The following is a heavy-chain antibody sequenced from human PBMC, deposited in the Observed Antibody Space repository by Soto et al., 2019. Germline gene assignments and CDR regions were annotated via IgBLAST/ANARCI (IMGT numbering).Heavy chain of an antibody. CDR1: GFTFSHYA. CDR2: ISSSGSST. V-gene: IGHV3-23*01. J-gene: IGHJ4*02. CDR3: AMAGELYYFDY. D-gene: IGHD1-26*01. Sequence: EVQLLESGGGLVQPGGSLRLSCAASGFTFSHYAMSWVRQAPGKGLEWVSSISSSGSSTYYADSVKGRVTISTDHSKNILYLQMDNLRVEDTAIYYCAMAGELYYFDYRGQGTLVSVCS.